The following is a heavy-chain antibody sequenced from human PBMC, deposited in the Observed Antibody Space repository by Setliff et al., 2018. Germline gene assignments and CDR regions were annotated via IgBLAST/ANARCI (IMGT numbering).Heavy chain of an antibody. J-gene: IGHJ6*03. V-gene: IGHV4-59*12. CDR3: ARMSGFQYIDV. D-gene: IGHD3-3*01. CDR1: GGPISSYF. CDR2: ISHLGIT. Sequence: PSETLSLTCTVSGGPISSYFWSWIRQPPGKGLEWIGYISHLGITSYNPSLKSRATISVDTSKNQFSLQLTSVTAADTAVYYCARMSGFQYIDVWDKGTTVTVSS.